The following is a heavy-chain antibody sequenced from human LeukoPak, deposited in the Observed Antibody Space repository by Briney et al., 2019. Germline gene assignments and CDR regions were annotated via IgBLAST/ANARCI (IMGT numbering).Heavy chain of an antibody. CDR3: ARQSRYCSGGSCYSYHYFDY. V-gene: IGHV5-10-1*01. Sequence: GESLKISCKGSGYSFTSYWISWVRQLPGKGLEWMGRIDPSDSYTNYSPSFQGHVTISADKSISTAYLQWSSLKASDTAMYYCARQSRYCSGGSCYSYHYFDYWGQGTLVTVSS. CDR2: IDPSDSYT. D-gene: IGHD2-15*01. CDR1: GYSFTSYW. J-gene: IGHJ4*02.